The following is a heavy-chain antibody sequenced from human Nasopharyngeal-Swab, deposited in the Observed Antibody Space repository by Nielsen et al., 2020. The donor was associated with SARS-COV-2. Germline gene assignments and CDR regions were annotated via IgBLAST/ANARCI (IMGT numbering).Heavy chain of an antibody. J-gene: IGHJ6*02. V-gene: IGHV2-5*04. CDR3: TKFSTDYYGSGGHYSMDV. Sequence: SGPTLVKPTQTLTLTCTFSQFSVTSNGVGVAWIRPSPGKALEWLALIYWNDDKRYSPSLKGRFTITKDTSKKQVVLTMTNMDPVDTGTYYCTKFSTDYYGSGGHYSMDVWGQGITVTVSS. CDR2: IYWNDDK. D-gene: IGHD3-10*01. CDR1: QFSVTSNGVG.